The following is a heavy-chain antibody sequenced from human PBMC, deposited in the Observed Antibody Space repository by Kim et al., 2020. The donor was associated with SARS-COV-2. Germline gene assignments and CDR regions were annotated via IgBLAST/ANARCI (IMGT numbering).Heavy chain of an antibody. CDR2: INHSGST. D-gene: IGHD6-13*01. J-gene: IGHJ4*02. V-gene: IGHV4-34*01. Sequence: SETLSLTCAVYGGSFSGYYWSWIRQPPGKGLEWIGEINHSGSTNYNPSLKSRVTISVDTSKNQFSLKLSSVTAADTSVYYCARGLPKQQLGYWGQGTLVTVSS. CDR1: GGSFSGYY. CDR3: ARGLPKQQLGY.